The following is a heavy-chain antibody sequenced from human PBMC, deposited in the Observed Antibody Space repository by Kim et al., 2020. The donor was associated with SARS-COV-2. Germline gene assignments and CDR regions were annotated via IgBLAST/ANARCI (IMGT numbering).Heavy chain of an antibody. D-gene: IGHD1-26*01. V-gene: IGHV4-59*01. J-gene: IGHJ5*02. Sequence: SNPSLKSRVTISVDTSKNQFSLKLSSVTAADTAVYYCARVWGSGSYGFNPWGQGTLVTVSS. CDR3: ARVWGSGSYGFNP.